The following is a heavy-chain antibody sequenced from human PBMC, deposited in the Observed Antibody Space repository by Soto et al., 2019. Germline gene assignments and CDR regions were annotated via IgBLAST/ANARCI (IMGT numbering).Heavy chain of an antibody. J-gene: IGHJ5*02. CDR3: ARQASYWHGGGGWFDP. CDR1: GFTFSTYD. CDR2: IGTQHDA. Sequence: EVQLVESGGGLVQPGGSLRLSCAASGFTFSTYDMHWVRQAPGKGLEWVSAIGTQHDAYYPDSVKGRFTTSRENAKNSFYSQMNSRRAGDTAVYFCARQASYWHGGGGWFDPWGQGTLVTVSS. D-gene: IGHD2-8*02. V-gene: IGHV3-13*01.